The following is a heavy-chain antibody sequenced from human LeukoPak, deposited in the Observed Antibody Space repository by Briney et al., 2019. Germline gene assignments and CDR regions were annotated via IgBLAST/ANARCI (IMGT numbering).Heavy chain of an antibody. V-gene: IGHV3-23*01. CDR1: GFTFSSYG. D-gene: IGHD3-3*01. CDR3: ARSTNYDFWSGYSYYYYMDV. CDR2: ISGSGGST. J-gene: IGHJ6*03. Sequence: GGTLRLSCAASGFTFSSYGMSWVRQAPGKGLEWVSAISGSGGSTYYADSVKGRFTISRDNSKNTLYLQMNSLRAEDTAVYYCARSTNYDFWSGYSYYYYMDVWGKGTTVTISS.